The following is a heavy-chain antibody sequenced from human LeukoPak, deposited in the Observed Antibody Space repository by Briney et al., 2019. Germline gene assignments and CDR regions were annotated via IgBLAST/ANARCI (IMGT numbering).Heavy chain of an antibody. CDR1: GFTFSSYW. D-gene: IGHD3-3*01. Sequence: GGSLRLSCAASGFTFSSYWMSWVRQAPGKGLEWVANIKQDGSEKYYVDSVKGRFTISRDNAKNSLYLQMNSLRAEDTAVYYCARDREVTIFGVDPDAFDIWGQGTMVTVSS. V-gene: IGHV3-7*01. CDR2: IKQDGSEK. J-gene: IGHJ3*02. CDR3: ARDREVTIFGVDPDAFDI.